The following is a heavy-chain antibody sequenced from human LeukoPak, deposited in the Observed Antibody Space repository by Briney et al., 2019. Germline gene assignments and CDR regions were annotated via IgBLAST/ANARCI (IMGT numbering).Heavy chain of an antibody. CDR1: GGSISSYY. CDR3: AKDRGSYGYPSFDI. J-gene: IGHJ3*02. Sequence: ETLSLTCTVSGGSISSYYWSWIRQPPGKGLEWVSAISGSGGSTYYADSVKGRFTISRDNSKNTLYLQMNSLRAEDTAVYYCAKDRGSYGYPSFDIWGQGTMVTVSS. CDR2: ISGSGGST. V-gene: IGHV3-23*01. D-gene: IGHD5-18*01.